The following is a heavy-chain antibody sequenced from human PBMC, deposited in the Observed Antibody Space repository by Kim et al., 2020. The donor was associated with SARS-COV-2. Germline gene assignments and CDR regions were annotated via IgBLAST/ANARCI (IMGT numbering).Heavy chain of an antibody. D-gene: IGHD3-22*01. CDR2: ISSSSSYI. CDR3: AREWGYYDSSGYYYY. J-gene: IGHJ4*02. Sequence: GGSLRLSCAASGFTFSSYSMNWVRQAPGKGLEWVSSISSSSSYIYYADSVKGRFTISRDNDKNSLYLQMNSLRAEDTAVYYCAREWGYYDSSGYYYYWGQGTLVTVSS. CDR1: GFTFSSYS. V-gene: IGHV3-21*01.